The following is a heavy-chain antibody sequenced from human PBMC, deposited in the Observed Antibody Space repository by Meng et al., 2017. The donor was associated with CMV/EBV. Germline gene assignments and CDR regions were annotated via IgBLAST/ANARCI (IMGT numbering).Heavy chain of an antibody. V-gene: IGHV3-21*01. J-gene: IGHJ5*02. CDR2: ISSSSSYI. D-gene: IGHD3-3*01. CDR3: AQGGALRFWSP. Sequence: VQVGGCGGGLVKPWGSLGLSWAASGFTFSSYSMNWVRQAPGKGLEWVSSISSSSSYIYYADSVKGRFTISRDNAKNSLYLQMNSLRAEDTAVYYCAQGGALRFWSPWGQGTLVTVSS. CDR1: GFTFSSYS.